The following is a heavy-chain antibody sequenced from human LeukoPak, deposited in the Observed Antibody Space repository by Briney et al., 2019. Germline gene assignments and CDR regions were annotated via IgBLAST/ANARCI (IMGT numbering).Heavy chain of an antibody. V-gene: IGHV4-34*01. CDR1: GGSFSGYY. Sequence: SETLSLTCAVYGGSFSGYYWSWIRQPPGKGLEWIGEINHSGSTNYNPSLKSRVTISVDTSKNQFSLKPSSVTAADTAVYYCARGTALDYWGQGTLVTVSS. J-gene: IGHJ4*02. CDR3: ARGTALDY. D-gene: IGHD3-16*02. CDR2: INHSGST.